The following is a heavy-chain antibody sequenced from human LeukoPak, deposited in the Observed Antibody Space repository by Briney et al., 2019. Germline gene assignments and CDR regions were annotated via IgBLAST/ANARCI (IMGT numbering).Heavy chain of an antibody. CDR2: IYYSGST. CDR3: ARYLGWPLTYYFDY. J-gene: IGHJ4*02. CDR1: GGSISSGSYY. V-gene: IGHV4-61*10. D-gene: IGHD7-27*01. Sequence: SQTLSLTCTVSGGSISSGSYYWSWIRQPAGKGLEWIGYIYYSGSTNYNPSLKSRVTISVDTSKNQFSLKLSSVTAADTAVYYCARYLGWPLTYYFDYWGQGTLVTVSS.